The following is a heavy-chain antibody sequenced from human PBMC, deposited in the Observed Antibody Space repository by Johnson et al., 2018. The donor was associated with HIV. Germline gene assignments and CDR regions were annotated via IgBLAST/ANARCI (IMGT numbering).Heavy chain of an antibody. CDR1: GFTFSDYY. V-gene: IGHV3-66*02. CDR2: IGTAGDT. Sequence: EQLVESGGGLVKPGGSLRLSCAASGFTFSDYYMSWVRQAPGKGLEWVSAIGTAGDTYYPGSVKGRFTISRDNSKNTLYLQMNSLRAEDTAVYYCARERGSGITMVRGVIQPAFDIWGQGTMVTVSS. CDR3: ARERGSGITMVRGVIQPAFDI. J-gene: IGHJ3*02. D-gene: IGHD3-10*01.